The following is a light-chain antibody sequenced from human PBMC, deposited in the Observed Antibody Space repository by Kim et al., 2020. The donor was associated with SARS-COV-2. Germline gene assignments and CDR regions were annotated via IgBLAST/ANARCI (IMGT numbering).Light chain of an antibody. CDR1: QDINRY. CDR3: QQSYSAPRT. Sequence: DIQMTQSPSSLSASVGDRVTITCRASQDINRYLNWYQQKPGKAPKLLIYTASSLQSGVPSRFTGSGSETDFTLTIISLQPEDFATYYCQQSYSAPRTFGQGTKVDIK. J-gene: IGKJ1*01. V-gene: IGKV1-39*01. CDR2: TAS.